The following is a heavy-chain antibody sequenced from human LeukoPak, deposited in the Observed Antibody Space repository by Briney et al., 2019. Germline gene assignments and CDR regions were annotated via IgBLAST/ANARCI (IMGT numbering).Heavy chain of an antibody. CDR1: GFTFSSYE. Sequence: PGGSLRLSCAASGFTFSSYEMNWVRQAPGKGLQWVPGISSSGTTIYYADSVKGRFTISRDNAKNSLYLQMNSLRAEDTAVYYCARKYCSTTSCLFDNWGQGTLVTVSS. J-gene: IGHJ4*02. CDR2: ISSSGTTI. D-gene: IGHD2-2*01. V-gene: IGHV3-48*03. CDR3: ARKYCSTTSCLFDN.